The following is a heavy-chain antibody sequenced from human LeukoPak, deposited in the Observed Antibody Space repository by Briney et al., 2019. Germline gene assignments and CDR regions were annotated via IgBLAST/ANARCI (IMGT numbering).Heavy chain of an antibody. CDR3: ARGAGSLFDY. Sequence: KPSETLSLTCAVCGGSFSGYYWSWIRQPPGKGLEWVGEINHSGSTNYNPSLKGRVTIPVDTSNNQFSLKLSSVTAADEAVYYCARGAGSLFDYWGQRTLVTVSS. CDR2: INHSGST. CDR1: GGSFSGYY. V-gene: IGHV4-34*01. D-gene: IGHD6-6*01. J-gene: IGHJ4*02.